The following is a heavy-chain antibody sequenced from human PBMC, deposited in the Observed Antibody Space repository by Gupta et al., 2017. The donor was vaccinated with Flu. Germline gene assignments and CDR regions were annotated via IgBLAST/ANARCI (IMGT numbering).Heavy chain of an antibody. CDR1: GGSFSGYY. Sequence: QVQLQQWGAGLLKPSETLSLTCAAYGGSFSGYYWSWIRQPPGKGLEWIGEINHSGSTNYNPSLKSRVTISVDTSKNQFSLKLSSVTAADTAVYYCASGKKKGAPTYNWFDPWGQGTLVTVSS. J-gene: IGHJ5*02. V-gene: IGHV4-34*01. CDR3: ASGKKKGAPTYNWFDP. CDR2: INHSGST.